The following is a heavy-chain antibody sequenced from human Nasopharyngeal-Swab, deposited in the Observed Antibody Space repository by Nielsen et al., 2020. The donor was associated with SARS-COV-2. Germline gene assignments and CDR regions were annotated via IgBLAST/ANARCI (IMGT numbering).Heavy chain of an antibody. CDR2: LYYSGST. Sequence: SETLSLTCTVSGGSISSSTYYWGWIRQPPGKGLEWIGTLYYSGSTNYNPSLKSRVTISVDTSKNQFSLKLSSVTAADTAVYYCARHHRTYSGSYWIDYWGQGTLVTVSS. J-gene: IGHJ4*02. CDR3: ARHHRTYSGSYWIDY. V-gene: IGHV4-39*01. D-gene: IGHD1-26*01. CDR1: GGSISSSTYY.